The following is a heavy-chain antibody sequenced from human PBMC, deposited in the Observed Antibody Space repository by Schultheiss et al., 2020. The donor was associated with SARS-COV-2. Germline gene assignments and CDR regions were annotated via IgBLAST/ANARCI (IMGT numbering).Heavy chain of an antibody. D-gene: IGHD3-3*01. CDR2: IWYDGSNK. J-gene: IGHJ6*02. Sequence: GGSLRLSCAASGFTFSSYSMNWVRQAPGKGLEWVAVIWYDGSNKYYADSVKGRFTISRDNSKNTLYLQMNSLRAEDTAVYYCASLVPLSYYDFWSGVDVWGQGTTVTVSS. CDR3: ASLVPLSYYDFWSGVDV. V-gene: IGHV3-33*08. CDR1: GFTFSSYS.